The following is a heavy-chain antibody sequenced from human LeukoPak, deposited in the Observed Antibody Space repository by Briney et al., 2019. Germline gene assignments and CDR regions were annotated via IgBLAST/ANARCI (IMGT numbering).Heavy chain of an antibody. J-gene: IGHJ4*02. V-gene: IGHV3-30-3*01. CDR1: GFTFSSYA. CDR2: ISYDGSNK. D-gene: IGHD2-21*02. Sequence: GGSLRLSCAASGFTFSSYAMHWVRQAPGKGLEWVAVISYDGSNKYYADFVKGRFTISRDNSKNTLYLQMNSLRAEDAAVYYCARGGAWVTAPFDYWGQGTLVTVSS. CDR3: ARGGAWVTAPFDY.